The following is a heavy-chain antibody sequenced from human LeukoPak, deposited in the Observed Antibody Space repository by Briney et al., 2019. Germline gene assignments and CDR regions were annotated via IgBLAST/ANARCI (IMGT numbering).Heavy chain of an antibody. J-gene: IGHJ4*02. CDR1: GFTFSSYA. V-gene: IGHV3-64*01. CDR3: ARDQGWRDGFNPADY. Sequence: GGSLRLSCAASGFTFSSYAMHWVRQAAGKGLEYVAAISSNGGNTYYAKSVKDRFTISRDNSKNTLYLQMGSLRAEDMAVYYCARDQGWRDGFNPADYWGQGTLVTVSS. CDR2: ISSNGGNT. D-gene: IGHD5-24*01.